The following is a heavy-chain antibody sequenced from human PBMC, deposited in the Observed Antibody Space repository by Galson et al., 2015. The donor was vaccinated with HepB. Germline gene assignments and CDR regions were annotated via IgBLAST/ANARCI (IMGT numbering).Heavy chain of an antibody. CDR3: AVDRIGGAQGAREASAFDI. CDR2: IVVGSGNT. D-gene: IGHD1-26*01. CDR1: GFTFTNSA. V-gene: IGHV1-58*01. Sequence: SVKDSCKASGFTFTNSAVRWLRQARGQRLEWIGWIVVGSGNTNYAQTFKERVTITRDMSTSEVDMELSSLRSEDTAVYYCAVDRIGGAQGAREASAFDIWGQGTMVTVSS. J-gene: IGHJ3*02.